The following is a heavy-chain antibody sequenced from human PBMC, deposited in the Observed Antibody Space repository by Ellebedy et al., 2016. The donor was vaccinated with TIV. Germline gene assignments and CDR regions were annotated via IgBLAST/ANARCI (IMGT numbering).Heavy chain of an antibody. J-gene: IGHJ4*02. V-gene: IGHV3-23*01. CDR2: IGGSGDST. D-gene: IGHD3-22*01. CDR1: GFTFSRFA. CDR3: AKGIYYDSSGYSPFED. Sequence: GESLKISCAASGFTFSRFAMSWVRQAPGKGLEWVSGIGGSGDSTYYADSVKGRFTIFRDNSKNMVYLQMNSLRAEDTAIFYCAKGIYYDSSGYSPFEDWGQGTLVTVSS.